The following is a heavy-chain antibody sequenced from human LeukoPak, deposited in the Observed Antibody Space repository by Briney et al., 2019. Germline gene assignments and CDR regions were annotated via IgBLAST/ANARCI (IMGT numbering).Heavy chain of an antibody. CDR3: ARGSRIRYFDY. J-gene: IGHJ4*02. CDR1: GGSISSGGYY. Sequence: SETLSPTCTVSGGSISSGGYYWSWIRQHPGKGLEWIGYIYYSGSTYYNPSLKSRVTISVDTSKNQFSLKLSSVTAADTAVYYCARGSRIRYFDYWGQGTLVTVSS. V-gene: IGHV4-31*03. D-gene: IGHD2/OR15-2a*01. CDR2: IYYSGST.